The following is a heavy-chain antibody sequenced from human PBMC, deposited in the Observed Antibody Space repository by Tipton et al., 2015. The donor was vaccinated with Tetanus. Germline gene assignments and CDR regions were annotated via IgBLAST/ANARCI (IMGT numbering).Heavy chain of an antibody. CDR2: ISLSSSYI. V-gene: IGHV3-21*01. J-gene: IGHJ6*02. D-gene: IGHD3-3*01. CDR1: EFIFSTYT. Sequence: GSLRLSCAASEFIFSTYTMNWVRQAPGKGLEWVSSISLSSSYIHYADSVKGRFTISRDNAKNSLYLQMNSLRAEDTAVYYCARQEKRFVGYYGARGVWGQGPSVPVPS. CDR3: ARQEKRFVGYYGARGV.